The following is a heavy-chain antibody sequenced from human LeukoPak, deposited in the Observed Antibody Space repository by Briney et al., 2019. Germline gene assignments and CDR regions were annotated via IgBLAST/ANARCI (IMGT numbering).Heavy chain of an antibody. CDR1: GGSISGYY. V-gene: IGHV4-59*01. J-gene: IGHJ4*02. CDR3: ARSTIFGVVPVT. CDR2: IYYSGGT. D-gene: IGHD3-3*01. Sequence: SETLSLTCTVSGGSISGYYWSWIRQPPGKGLEWIGYIYYSGGTNYNPSLKSRVTISVDTSKNQFSLKLSSVTAADTAVYYCARSTIFGVVPVTWGQGTLVTVSS.